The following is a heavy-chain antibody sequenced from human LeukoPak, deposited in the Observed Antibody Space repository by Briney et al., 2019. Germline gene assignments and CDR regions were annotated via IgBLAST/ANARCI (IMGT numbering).Heavy chain of an antibody. V-gene: IGHV3-23*01. CDR1: GFIFSSYA. Sequence: GGSLRLSCAASGFIFSSYAMSWVRQAPGKGLEWVSAISRSGENTYYADSVKGRFTVSRDNSKNTLYLQMNSLRAEDTAVYYCAKDDSIAVAGTLDYWGQGTLVTVSS. CDR2: ISRSGENT. D-gene: IGHD6-19*01. CDR3: AKDDSIAVAGTLDY. J-gene: IGHJ4*02.